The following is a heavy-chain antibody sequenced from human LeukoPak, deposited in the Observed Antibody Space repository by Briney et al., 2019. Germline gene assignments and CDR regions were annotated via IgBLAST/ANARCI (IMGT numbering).Heavy chain of an antibody. CDR3: VRDTGNWNIDY. CDR2: IDRGGGL. D-gene: IGHD1/OR15-1a*01. CDR1: GFSFSTIHNY. V-gene: IGHV4-38-2*02. Sequence: PSETLSLTCAVSGFSFSTIHNYWGWVRQPPGQGLEWIGSIDRGGGLYRIPSLQSLLTISQDKSNHHFSLSLISVTAADTAVYYCVRDTGNWNIDYWGRGILVTVSS. J-gene: IGHJ4*02.